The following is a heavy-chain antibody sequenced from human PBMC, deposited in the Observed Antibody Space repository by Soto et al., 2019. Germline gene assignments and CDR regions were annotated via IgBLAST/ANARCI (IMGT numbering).Heavy chain of an antibody. V-gene: IGHV5-51*01. CDR1: GYTFTSYS. D-gene: IGHD5-18*01. Sequence: PGESLKISCKGSGYTFTSYSIGWVRQMPGKGLEWMGIIYTSDSDTRYSPSFQGQVTISVDRSISTAYLQWSSLKASDTAIYYCESLMKYSYGYLWGQGTLVTVSS. J-gene: IGHJ4*02. CDR2: IYTSDSDT. CDR3: ESLMKYSYGYL.